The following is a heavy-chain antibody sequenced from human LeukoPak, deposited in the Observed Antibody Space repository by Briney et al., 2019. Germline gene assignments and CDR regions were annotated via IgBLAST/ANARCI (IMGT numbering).Heavy chain of an antibody. J-gene: IGHJ4*02. CDR3: ASEGITIFGVVIQAKFDY. V-gene: IGHV1-69*02. D-gene: IGHD3-3*01. CDR1: GGTFSSYT. CDR2: IIPILGIA. Sequence: ASVKVSCKASGGTFSSYTISWVRQAPGQGLEWMGRIIPILGIANYAQKFQGRVTITADKSTSTAYMGLSSLRSEDTAVYYCASEGITIFGVVIQAKFDYWGQGTLVTVSS.